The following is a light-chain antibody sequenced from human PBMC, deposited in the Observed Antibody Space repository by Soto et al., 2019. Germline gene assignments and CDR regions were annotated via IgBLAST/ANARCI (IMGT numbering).Light chain of an antibody. CDR2: DIR. J-gene: IGLJ1*01. CDR3: SSYNSSSSRV. Sequence: QSALTQPASVSGSPGQSITISCTGTSSDVGGYKYVSWYQQHPGKAPKLMIYDIRNRPSGVSNRFSGSKSGNTASLTISGLQAEDEADYYCSSYNSSSSRVFGTGTKLTVL. CDR1: SSDVGGYKY. V-gene: IGLV2-14*03.